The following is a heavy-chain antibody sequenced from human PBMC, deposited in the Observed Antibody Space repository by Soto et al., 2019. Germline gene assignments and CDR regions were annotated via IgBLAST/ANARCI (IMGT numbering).Heavy chain of an antibody. CDR2: MNPNSGNT. CDR3: ARGARYCSGGSCRSNYYGMDV. V-gene: IGHV1-8*01. Sequence: QVQLVQSGAEVKKPGASVKVSCKASGYTFTSYDINWVRQATGQGLEWMGWMNPNSGNTGYAQKFQGRVTMTRNNSISTAYMELSSLRSEDTAVYYCARGARYCSGGSCRSNYYGMDVWGQGTTVTVSS. D-gene: IGHD2-15*01. CDR1: GYTFTSYD. J-gene: IGHJ6*02.